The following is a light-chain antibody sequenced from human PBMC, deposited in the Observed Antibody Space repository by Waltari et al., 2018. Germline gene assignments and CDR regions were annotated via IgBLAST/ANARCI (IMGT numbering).Light chain of an antibody. Sequence: SYDLTQPPSVSVSPGQTASIICSGDKLGERSASWYQQKAGQSPMLVIFQDAKRPSGIPERVSGSNSGTTATLTISGTQAMDEADYYCQVWDSSTEVFGGGTKLTVL. CDR1: KLGERS. CDR2: QDA. V-gene: IGLV3-1*01. CDR3: QVWDSSTEV. J-gene: IGLJ2*01.